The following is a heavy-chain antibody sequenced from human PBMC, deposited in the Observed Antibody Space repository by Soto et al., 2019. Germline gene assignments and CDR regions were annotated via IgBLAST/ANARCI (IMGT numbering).Heavy chain of an antibody. CDR1: GYTFTGYY. V-gene: IGHV1-2*02. D-gene: IGHD2-8*01. J-gene: IGHJ3*02. Sequence: ASVRVSCKASGYTFTGYYMHWVRQAPGQGLEWMGWINPNSGGTNYAQKFQGRVTMTRDTSISTAYMELSRLRSDDTAVYYCARDRVDIVLMVYASDAFDIWGQGTMGTVS. CDR3: ARDRVDIVLMVYASDAFDI. CDR2: INPNSGGT.